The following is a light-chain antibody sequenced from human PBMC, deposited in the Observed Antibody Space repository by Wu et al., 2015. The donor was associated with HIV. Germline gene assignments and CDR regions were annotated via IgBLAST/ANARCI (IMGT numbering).Light chain of an antibody. CDR2: GAS. J-gene: IGKJ2*01. CDR3: QQYDKWPPYT. CDR1: QTVNNF. Sequence: GRVTLSCRASQTVNNFLAWYQQKPGQAPRLLVHGASTRATGVPARFSGNGSGTEFTFSSNNIQSEDFAIYYCQQYDKWPPYTFGQGTRLDIK. V-gene: IGKV3-15*01.